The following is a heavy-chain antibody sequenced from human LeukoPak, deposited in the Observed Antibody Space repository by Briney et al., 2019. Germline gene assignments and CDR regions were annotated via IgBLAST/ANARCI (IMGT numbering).Heavy chain of an antibody. Sequence: SETLSLTCTVSGDSINDYYWSWLRQPPGEGLEWIGFVAYSGNSNYNPSLESRVTISFDTSKNQFSLKLNPVTAADTAIYYCARVLRGAVTFNRFDPWGQGTLVTVSS. D-gene: IGHD4-17*01. V-gene: IGHV4-59*01. J-gene: IGHJ5*02. CDR3: ARVLRGAVTFNRFDP. CDR1: GDSINDYY. CDR2: VAYSGNS.